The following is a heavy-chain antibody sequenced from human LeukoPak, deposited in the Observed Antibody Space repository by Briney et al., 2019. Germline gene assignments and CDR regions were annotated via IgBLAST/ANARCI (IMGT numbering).Heavy chain of an antibody. CDR3: GRQPQYTSGPFDT. D-gene: IGHD6-19*01. Sequence: GESLKISCKGSGYSFTSYWIGWVRQMPGKGLEWMGIIYPGDSDTRYSPSFQGQVTMSADKSISTVYLQWSSLKASDTAMYYCGRQPQYTSGPFDTWGQGTLVTVSS. CDR2: IYPGDSDT. J-gene: IGHJ5*02. CDR1: GYSFTSYW. V-gene: IGHV5-51*01.